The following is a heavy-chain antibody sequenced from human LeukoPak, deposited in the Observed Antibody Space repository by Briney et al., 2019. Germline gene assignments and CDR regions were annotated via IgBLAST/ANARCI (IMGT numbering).Heavy chain of an antibody. Sequence: SETLSLTCTVSGGSISSYYWSWIRQPPGKGLEWIGEINHSGSTNYNPSLKSRVTISVDTSKNQFSLKLSSVTAADTAVYYCARGKYGSGFYYYYYMDVWGKGTTVTVSS. J-gene: IGHJ6*03. CDR1: GGSISSYY. V-gene: IGHV4-34*01. CDR2: INHSGST. CDR3: ARGKYGSGFYYYYYMDV. D-gene: IGHD3-10*01.